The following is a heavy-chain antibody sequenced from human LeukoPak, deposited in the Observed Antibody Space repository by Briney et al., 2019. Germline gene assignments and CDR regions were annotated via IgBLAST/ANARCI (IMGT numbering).Heavy chain of an antibody. CDR1: GASFSGDT. J-gene: IGHJ4*02. CDR2: INHSGNT. V-gene: IGHV4-34*01. D-gene: IGHD2-2*01. CDR3: ARRGRLCSSSSSCYYYFDL. Sequence: KPSETLSLTCAVYGASFSGDTWSWIRQSPGKGLEWIGDINHSGNTIHNPSLKNRVAISIDTSKNHFSVNLDSLTAADSAVYYCARRGRLCSSSSSCYYYFDLWGQGTLVTVSS.